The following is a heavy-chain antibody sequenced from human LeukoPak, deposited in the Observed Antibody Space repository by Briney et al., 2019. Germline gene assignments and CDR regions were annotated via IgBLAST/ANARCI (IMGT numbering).Heavy chain of an antibody. CDR3: ARPTYYYDALFDY. D-gene: IGHD3-22*01. V-gene: IGHV3-74*01. J-gene: IGHJ4*02. CDR2: INCDGSST. Sequence: GGSLRLSCAASGFTFSRNWMHWVRQAPGKGLVWVSCINCDGSSTRYAGSVKGRFTISSDNAKNTLYLQMNRLRAEDTAVYYCARPTYYYDALFDYWGQGTLVTVSS. CDR1: GFTFSRNW.